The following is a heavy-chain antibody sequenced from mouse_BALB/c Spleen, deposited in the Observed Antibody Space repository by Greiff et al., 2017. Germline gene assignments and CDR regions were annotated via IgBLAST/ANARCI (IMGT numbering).Heavy chain of an antibody. J-gene: IGHJ3*01. D-gene: IGHD2-4*01. CDR1: GYAFSSYW. CDR3: ARAYDYDVWFAY. CDR2: IYHGDGDS. V-gene: IGHV1-80*01. Sequence: VQLLQSGADLVRPGSSVKISCTASGYAFSSYWMNWVNQRPGQGLEWIGHIYHGDGDSNYNGKLKGKARLTADKYTSTAYMQLSSLTSEDSAVYFCARAYDYDVWFAYWGQGTLVTVSA.